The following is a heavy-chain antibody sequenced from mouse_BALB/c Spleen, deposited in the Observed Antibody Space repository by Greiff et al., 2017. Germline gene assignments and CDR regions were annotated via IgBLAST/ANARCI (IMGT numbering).Heavy chain of an antibody. V-gene: IGHV5-17*02. CDR2: ISSGSSTI. Sequence: VQLQQSGGGLVQPGGSRKLSCAASGFTFSSFGMHWVRQAPEKGLEWVAYISSGSSTIYYADTVKGRFTISRDNPKNTLFLQMTSLRSEDTAMYYCARSNWDWYFDVWGAGTTVTVSS. CDR3: ARSNWDWYFDV. D-gene: IGHD4-1*01. J-gene: IGHJ1*01. CDR1: GFTFSSFG.